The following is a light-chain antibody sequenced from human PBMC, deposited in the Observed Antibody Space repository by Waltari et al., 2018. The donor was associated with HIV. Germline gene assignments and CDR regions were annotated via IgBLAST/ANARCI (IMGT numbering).Light chain of an antibody. V-gene: IGKV4-1*01. J-gene: IGKJ2*01. CDR3: QQDYTRPYT. Sequence: DFVMPQSPDSLAVSLGERATISCRSSQTVLWSNNRNYLAWYVHNPGQPPKVFVYWASIRESGVPERFSGSGSGTDFTQTIRDVQAEDVAVYYCQQDYTRPYTFGQGTKLEIK. CDR1: QTVLWSNNRNY. CDR2: WAS.